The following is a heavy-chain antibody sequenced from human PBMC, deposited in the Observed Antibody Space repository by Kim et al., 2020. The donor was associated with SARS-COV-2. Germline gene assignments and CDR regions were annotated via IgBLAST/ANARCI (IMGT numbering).Heavy chain of an antibody. Sequence: NPCLRSRVTISVDTSKNPSSLKLSSVTAADTAVYCCARDSSSWYTGAFDYWGQGTLVTVSS. D-gene: IGHD6-13*01. V-gene: IGHV4-30-2*04. CDR3: ARDSSSWYTGAFDY. J-gene: IGHJ4*02.